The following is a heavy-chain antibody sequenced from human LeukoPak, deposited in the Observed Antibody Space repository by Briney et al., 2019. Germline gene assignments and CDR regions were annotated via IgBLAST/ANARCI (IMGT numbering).Heavy chain of an antibody. Sequence: GGSLRLSCAASGFTFDGYAMHWVRQAPGKGLEWVSGISWNSGSIGYADSVKGRFTISRDNAKNSLYLQMNSLRAEDTALYYCARGPRVYCSGGSCYSSTSDAFDIWGQGTMVTVSS. CDR1: GFTFDGYA. D-gene: IGHD2-15*01. J-gene: IGHJ3*02. V-gene: IGHV3-9*01. CDR3: ARGPRVYCSGGSCYSSTSDAFDI. CDR2: ISWNSGSI.